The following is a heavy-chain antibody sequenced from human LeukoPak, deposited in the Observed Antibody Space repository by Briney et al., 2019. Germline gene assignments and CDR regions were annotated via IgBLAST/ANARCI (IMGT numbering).Heavy chain of an antibody. Sequence: SGTLSLTCTVSGGSISSYYWSWIRQPAGKGLEWIGRIYTSGSTNYNPSLKSRVTMSVDTSKNQFSLKLSSVTAADTAVYYCARDGYRSYGYYYYMDVWGKGTTVTVSS. V-gene: IGHV4-4*07. CDR3: ARDGYRSYGYYYYMDV. D-gene: IGHD6-19*01. CDR1: GGSISSYY. J-gene: IGHJ6*03. CDR2: IYTSGST.